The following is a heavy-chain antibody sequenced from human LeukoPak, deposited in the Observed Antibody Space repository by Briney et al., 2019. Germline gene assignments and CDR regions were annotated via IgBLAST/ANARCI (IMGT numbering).Heavy chain of an antibody. CDR2: IYHSGST. V-gene: IGHV4-38-2*02. D-gene: IGHD6-6*01. J-gene: IGHJ5*02. CDR3: ARVPHSSSSEWFDP. Sequence: SEILSLTCTVSGYSICSGYYWGWVRQPPGKGLEWIGGIYHSGSTYYNPSLKSRVTISVDTSKNQFSLKLGSVTAADTAVYYCARVPHSSSSEWFDPWGQGTLVTVSS. CDR1: GYSICSGYY.